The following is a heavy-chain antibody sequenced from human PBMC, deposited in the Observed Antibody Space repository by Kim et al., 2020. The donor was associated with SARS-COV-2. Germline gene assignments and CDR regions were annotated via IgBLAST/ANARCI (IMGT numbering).Heavy chain of an antibody. Sequence: GGSLRLSCAASGFTFSSYAMHWVRQAPGKGLEWVAVISYDGSNKYYADSVKGRFTISRDNSKNTLYLQMNSLRAEDTAVYYCARVSGYSGYGDFDYWGQGTLVTVSS. CDR2: ISYDGSNK. V-gene: IGHV3-30*04. J-gene: IGHJ4*02. D-gene: IGHD5-12*01. CDR3: ARVSGYSGYGDFDY. CDR1: GFTFSSYA.